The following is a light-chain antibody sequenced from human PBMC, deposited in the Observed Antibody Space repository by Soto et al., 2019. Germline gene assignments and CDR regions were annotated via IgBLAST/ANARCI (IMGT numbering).Light chain of an antibody. V-gene: IGKV3-15*01. Sequence: ERVMTQSPATLSLSPGERATLSCRASQSVGSNLAWYQQTPGQAPRLLIYGASTRATGVPARFSGSGSGTEFTLTISSLQSEDFAVYYCHQYNDWPTWTFGQGTKVDIK. CDR2: GAS. CDR1: QSVGSN. J-gene: IGKJ1*01. CDR3: HQYNDWPTWT.